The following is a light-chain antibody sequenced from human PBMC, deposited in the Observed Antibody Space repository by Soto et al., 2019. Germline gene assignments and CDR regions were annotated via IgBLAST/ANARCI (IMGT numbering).Light chain of an antibody. CDR2: EVS. V-gene: IGLV2-14*01. CDR1: SSDVGGYNH. Sequence: QSALTQPASLSGSPGQSITISCSGTSSDVGGYNHVSWYQQHPARAPKVIISEVSDRPSGISNRFSGSKSGNTASLTISGLQAEDEAAYYCMSYTNVRTYVFGTGTKLTVL. CDR3: MSYTNVRTYV. J-gene: IGLJ1*01.